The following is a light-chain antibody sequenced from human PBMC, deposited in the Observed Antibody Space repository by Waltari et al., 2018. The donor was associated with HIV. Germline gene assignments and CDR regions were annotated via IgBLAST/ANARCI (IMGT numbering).Light chain of an antibody. V-gene: IGLV3-25*03. CDR3: QSPDNTTSYCV. CDR1: ALPRQY. CDR2: KDT. Sequence: SYELTQPPSVSVYPGQTARITCYGDALPRQYAYWYQQNPGQAPLLLIYKDTARPSRLPVRCSGSSSATIVTLTISGVQAEDESDYYCQSPDNTTSYCVFGVGTKLTV. J-gene: IGLJ3*02.